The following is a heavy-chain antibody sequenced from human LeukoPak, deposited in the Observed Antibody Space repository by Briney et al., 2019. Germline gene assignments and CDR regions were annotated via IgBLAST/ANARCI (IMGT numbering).Heavy chain of an antibody. CDR1: GFTFSSSW. D-gene: IGHD6-13*01. Sequence: GGSLRLSCAASGFTFSSSWMHWVRQAPGKGLVWVSRINSDGSSTSYADSVKGRFTISRDNAKNSLFLQMNSLRAEDTAVYYCARVYGVLGSRDQQLMHWGQGTLVSVSS. V-gene: IGHV3-74*01. CDR2: INSDGSST. CDR3: ARVYGVLGSRDQQLMH. J-gene: IGHJ4*02.